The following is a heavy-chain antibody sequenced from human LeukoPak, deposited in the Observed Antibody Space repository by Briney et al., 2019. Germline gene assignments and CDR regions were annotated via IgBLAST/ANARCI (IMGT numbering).Heavy chain of an antibody. CDR2: IYYSGST. J-gene: IGHJ3*02. CDR1: GGSINSYY. D-gene: IGHD3-10*01. CDR3: AREGRFGSQRGAFDI. V-gene: IGHV4-59*01. Sequence: KASETLSLTCTVSGGSINSYYWSWIRQPPGKGLEWIGYIYYSGSTNYDPSLNNRVTISVDTSKNQFSLRLKSVTAADTAIYYCAREGRFGSQRGAFDIWGQGTMVTVSS.